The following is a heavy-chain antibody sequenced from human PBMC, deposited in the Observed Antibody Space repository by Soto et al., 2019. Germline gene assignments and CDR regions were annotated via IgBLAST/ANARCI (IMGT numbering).Heavy chain of an antibody. V-gene: IGHV3-7*01. D-gene: IGHD5-12*01. CDR1: GFTFSSYW. Sequence: GGSLRLSCAASGFTFSSYWMSWVRQAPGKGLEWVANIKQDGSEKYYVDSVKGRFTISRDNAKNSLYLQMNSLRAEDTAVYYCASDPGAAGLYYYYYYMHVWGKGTTVTVSS. CDR3: ASDPGAAGLYYYYYYMHV. CDR2: IKQDGSEK. J-gene: IGHJ6*03.